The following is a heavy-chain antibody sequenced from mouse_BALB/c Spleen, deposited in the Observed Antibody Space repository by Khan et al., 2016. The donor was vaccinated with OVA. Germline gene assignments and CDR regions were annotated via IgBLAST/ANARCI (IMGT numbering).Heavy chain of an antibody. CDR3: TRVGNYWYYDV. Sequence: QIQLVQSGPELKKPGETVKISCKASGYTFTNYGMTWVKQAPGKGLKWMGWINTYTGEPTYADDFKGRFAFSLETSATTASLQHNNLKDEDAATYCCTRVGNYWYYDVWGAGTTLTVSS. D-gene: IGHD2-1*01. V-gene: IGHV9-3-1*01. CDR1: GYTFTNYG. CDR2: INTYTGEP. J-gene: IGHJ1*01.